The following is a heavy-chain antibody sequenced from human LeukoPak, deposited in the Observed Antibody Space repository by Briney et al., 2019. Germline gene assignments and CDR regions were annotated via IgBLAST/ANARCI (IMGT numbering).Heavy chain of an antibody. CDR3: AKVREPGIAVAGLDY. V-gene: IGHV3-9*01. Sequence: PDRSLRLSCAASGFTFDDYAMHWVRQAPGKGLEWVSGISWNSGSIGYADSVKGRFTISRDNAKNSLYLQMNSLRAEDTALYYCAKVREPGIAVAGLDYWGQGTLVTVSS. CDR1: GFTFDDYA. J-gene: IGHJ4*02. D-gene: IGHD6-19*01. CDR2: ISWNSGSI.